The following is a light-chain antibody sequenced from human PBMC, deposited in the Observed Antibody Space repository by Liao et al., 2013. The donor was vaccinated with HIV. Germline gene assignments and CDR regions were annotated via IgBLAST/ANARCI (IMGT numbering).Light chain of an antibody. CDR3: QVWDRGPAL. J-gene: IGLJ2*01. CDR1: NIGSKS. Sequence: SYVLTQPPSVSVAPGKTARITCGGNNIGSKSVHWYQQKPGQSPVLVIYEDTKRPSGIPERFSGSHSGNTATLTISGTQTMDEGDYYCQVWDRGPALFGGGTKLTVL. V-gene: IGLV3-21*01. CDR2: EDT.